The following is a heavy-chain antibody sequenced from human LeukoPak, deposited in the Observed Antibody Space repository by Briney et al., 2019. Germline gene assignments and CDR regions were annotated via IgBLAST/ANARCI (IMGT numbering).Heavy chain of an antibody. Sequence: GESLKISCKGSGYSFTSYWIGWVRQMPGKGLEWMGIIYPGDSDTRYSPSFQGQVTISADKSISTAYMQWSSLKASDTAMYYCARHGTTDITIFGVVDYWGQGTLVTVSS. J-gene: IGHJ4*02. CDR2: IYPGDSDT. D-gene: IGHD3-3*01. V-gene: IGHV5-51*01. CDR3: ARHGTTDITIFGVVDY. CDR1: GYSFTSYW.